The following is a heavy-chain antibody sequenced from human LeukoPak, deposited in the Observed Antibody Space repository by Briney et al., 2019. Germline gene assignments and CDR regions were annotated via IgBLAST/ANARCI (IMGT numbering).Heavy chain of an antibody. CDR3: AKDPPRYYSTRLGRIFDY. CDR2: IRYDGSNK. Sequence: GGSLRLSCAASGFTFSSYGMHWVRQAPGKGLEWVAFIRYDGSNKYYADSVKGRFTISRGNSKNTLYLQMNSLRAEDTAVYYCAKDPPRYYSTRLGRIFDYWGQGTLVTVSS. CDR1: GFTFSSYG. V-gene: IGHV3-30*02. D-gene: IGHD4-11*01. J-gene: IGHJ4*02.